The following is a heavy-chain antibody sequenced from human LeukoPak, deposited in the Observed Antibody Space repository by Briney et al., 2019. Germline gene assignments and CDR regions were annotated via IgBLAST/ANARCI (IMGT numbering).Heavy chain of an antibody. Sequence: SETLSLTCTVSGGSISSSSYYWGWIRQPPGKGLEWIGSLYYSGSTSYNPSLKSRVTISVDTSKNQFSLKLSSVTAADTAVYYCAAQKRYYYDSSGYYGSAFDIWGQGTMVTVSS. CDR1: GGSISSSSYY. CDR2: LYYSGST. V-gene: IGHV4-39*07. CDR3: AAQKRYYYDSSGYYGSAFDI. D-gene: IGHD3-22*01. J-gene: IGHJ3*02.